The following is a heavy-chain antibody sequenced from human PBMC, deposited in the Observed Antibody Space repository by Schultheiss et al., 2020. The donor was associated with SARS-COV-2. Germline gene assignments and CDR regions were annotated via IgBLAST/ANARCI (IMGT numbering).Heavy chain of an antibody. V-gene: IGHV3-15*01. CDR2: IKSKTDGGTT. CDR1: GFTFSSYA. D-gene: IGHD6-6*01. J-gene: IGHJ6*02. Sequence: GGSLRLSCAASGFTFSSYAMHWVRQAPGKGLEWVGRIKSKTDGGTTDYAAPVKGRFTISRDDSKNTLYLQMNSLKTEDTAVYYCARGTSSSSSGYYGMDVWGQGTTVTVAS. CDR3: ARGTSSSSSGYYGMDV.